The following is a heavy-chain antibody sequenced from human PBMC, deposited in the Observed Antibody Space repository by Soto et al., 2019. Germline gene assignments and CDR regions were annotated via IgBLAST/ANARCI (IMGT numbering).Heavy chain of an antibody. CDR3: AKEVWSGPMDV. V-gene: IGHV3-30*18. CDR1: GFTFSSYG. Sequence: QVQLVESGGGVVQPGRSLRLSCAASGFTFSSYGMHWVRQAPGKGLEWVAVIYDGSNKYYADSVKGRFTISRDNSKNMVYLQMNSLRAEDTAVYYCAKEVWSGPMDVWGQGTTVTVSS. D-gene: IGHD3-3*01. J-gene: IGHJ6*02. CDR2: IYDGSNK.